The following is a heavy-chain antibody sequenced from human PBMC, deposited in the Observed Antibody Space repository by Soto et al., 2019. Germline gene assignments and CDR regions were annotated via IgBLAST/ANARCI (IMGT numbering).Heavy chain of an antibody. CDR1: GGSISSSNW. CDR3: ERESTGSYEDY. D-gene: IGHD3-10*01. J-gene: IGHJ4*02. V-gene: IGHV4-4*02. Sequence: SETLSLTCAVSGGSISSSNWWSWVRQAPGRGLEWNGDIYQSESTTYNTCLKSRVTISVNKFKNQFTLKLSSVTAADTAVCYCERESTGSYEDYWGQGTLVTVSS. CDR2: IYQSEST.